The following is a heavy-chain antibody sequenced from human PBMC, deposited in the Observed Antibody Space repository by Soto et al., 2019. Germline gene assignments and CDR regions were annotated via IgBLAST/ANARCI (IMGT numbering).Heavy chain of an antibody. CDR1: GGTFSSYA. D-gene: IGHD6-19*01. V-gene: IGHV1-69*06. J-gene: IGHJ5*02. CDR3: ASWYSSVLSGWFDP. Sequence: QVQLVQSGAEVKKPWSSVKVSCKASGGTFSSYAISWVRQAPGQVLEWMGGLIPIFGTANYAQKCQGRVTITADKSTITVYIEMNSLRSEDTAVYYCASWYSSVLSGWFDPWGQGTLVTVSS. CDR2: LIPIFGTA.